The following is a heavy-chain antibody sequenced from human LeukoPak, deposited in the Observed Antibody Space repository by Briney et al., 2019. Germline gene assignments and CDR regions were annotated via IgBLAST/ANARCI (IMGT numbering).Heavy chain of an antibody. J-gene: IGHJ4*02. V-gene: IGHV1-69*05. D-gene: IGHD3-22*01. CDR1: GGTFSSYA. CDR3: ARDYYDSSGYSLSDY. Sequence: SVKVSCKASGGTFSSYAISWVRQAPGQGLEWMGRIIPIFGTANCAQKFQGRVTITTDESTSTAYMELSSLRSEDTAVYYCARDYYDSSGYSLSDYWGQGTLVTVSS. CDR2: IIPIFGTA.